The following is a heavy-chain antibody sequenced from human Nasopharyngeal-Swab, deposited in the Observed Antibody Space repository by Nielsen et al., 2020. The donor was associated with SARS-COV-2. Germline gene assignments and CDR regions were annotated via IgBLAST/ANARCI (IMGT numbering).Heavy chain of an antibody. J-gene: IGHJ4*02. CDR2: IWYDGSNK. CDR3: ASQRPLKYSSSWYYFDY. Sequence: GESLKISCAASGFTFSSYAMHWVRQAPGKGLEWVAVIWYDGSNKYYADSVKGRFTISRDNSKNTLYLQMNSLRAEDTAVYYCASQRPLKYSSSWYYFDYWGQGTLVTVSS. V-gene: IGHV3-33*08. D-gene: IGHD6-13*01. CDR1: GFTFSSYA.